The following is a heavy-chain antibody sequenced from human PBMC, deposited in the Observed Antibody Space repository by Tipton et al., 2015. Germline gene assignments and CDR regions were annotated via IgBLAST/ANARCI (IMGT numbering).Heavy chain of an antibody. CDR3: VRARGRHGGLFDS. D-gene: IGHD4-23*01. Sequence: TLSLTCAVSAYSIGGAYHWDWIRQPPGKGLEWIGSISHSGNTYYNPSLKSRVTISVDTSKTQFSLKVSSVTAADTAMYYCVRARGRHGGLFDSWGQGTLVIVSS. CDR2: ISHSGNT. J-gene: IGHJ4*02. CDR1: AYSIGGAYH. V-gene: IGHV4-38-2*01.